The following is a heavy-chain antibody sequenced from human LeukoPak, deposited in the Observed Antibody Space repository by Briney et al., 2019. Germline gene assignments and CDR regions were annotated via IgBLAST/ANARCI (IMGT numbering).Heavy chain of an antibody. V-gene: IGHV1-18*01. Sequence: ASVKVSFKASGYTFTIYGISWVRQAPGQGLEWMGWISAYNGNTNYSQKLQGRVTMTTDTSTSTAYMELRSLRSDDTAVYYCARDFFDSSSSLFFDYWGQGTLVTVSS. J-gene: IGHJ4*02. CDR2: ISAYNGNT. D-gene: IGHD6-6*01. CDR3: ARDFFDSSSSLFFDY. CDR1: GYTFTIYG.